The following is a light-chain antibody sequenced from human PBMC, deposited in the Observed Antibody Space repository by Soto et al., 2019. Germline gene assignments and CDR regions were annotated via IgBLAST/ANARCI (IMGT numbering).Light chain of an antibody. CDR2: EAY. Sequence: QSVLTQPASVSGSPGQSITISCTGTSTDVGSHKLVSWYQQYPGNAPKLIIFEAYKRPSGVSNRFSGSKSGSTASLTISGLQAEDVADYYCCSNAVACTYVLGTGPNVTVL. CDR3: CSNAVACTYV. CDR1: STDVGSHKL. V-gene: IGLV2-23*01. J-gene: IGLJ1*01.